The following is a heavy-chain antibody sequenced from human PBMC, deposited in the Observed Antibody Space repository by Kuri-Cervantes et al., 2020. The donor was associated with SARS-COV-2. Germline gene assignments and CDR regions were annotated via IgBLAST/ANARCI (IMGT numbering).Heavy chain of an antibody. J-gene: IGHJ3*02. CDR2: IIPIFGTA. CDR1: GGTFSSYA. CDR3: AAPYCSGGSCYSISAFGI. D-gene: IGHD2-15*01. V-gene: IGHV1-69*13. Sequence: SVKVSCKASGGTFSSYAISWVRQAPGQGLEWMGGIIPIFGTANYAQKFQGRVTITADESTSTAYMELSSLRSEDTDVYYCAAPYCSGGSCYSISAFGIWGQGTMVTVSS.